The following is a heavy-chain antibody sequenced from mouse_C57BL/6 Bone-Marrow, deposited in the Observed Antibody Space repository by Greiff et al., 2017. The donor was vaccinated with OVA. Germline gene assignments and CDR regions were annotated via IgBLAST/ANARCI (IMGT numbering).Heavy chain of an antibody. V-gene: IGHV10-1*01. CDR1: GFSFNTYA. J-gene: IGHJ4*01. CDR2: IRSKSNNYAT. Sequence: GGGLVQPTGSLKLSCAASGFSFNTYAMNWVRQAPGKGLEWVARIRSKSNNYATYYADSVKDRFTISRDDSESMLYLQMNNLKTEDTAMYYCVRLGPTFYYAMDYWGQGTSVTVSS. D-gene: IGHD4-1*01. CDR3: VRLGPTFYYAMDY.